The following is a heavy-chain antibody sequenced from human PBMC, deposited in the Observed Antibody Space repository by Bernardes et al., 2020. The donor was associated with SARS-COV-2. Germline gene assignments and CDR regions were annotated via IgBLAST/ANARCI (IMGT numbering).Heavy chain of an antibody. D-gene: IGHD7-27*01. Sequence: GSLRLSCAASGFIFRDAWMNWVRQAPGKGLEWVGRVKSKGHGGTTDYAAPVKGRFTISRDDSTNTLYLQMNSLQTEDTALYFCSADSPGFSTNWGFDFWGQGALVTVSS. J-gene: IGHJ4*02. V-gene: IGHV3-15*01. CDR2: VKSKGHGGTT. CDR3: SADSPGFSTNWGFDF. CDR1: GFIFRDAW.